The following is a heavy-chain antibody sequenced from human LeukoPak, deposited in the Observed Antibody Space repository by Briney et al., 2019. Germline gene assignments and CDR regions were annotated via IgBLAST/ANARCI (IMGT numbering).Heavy chain of an antibody. V-gene: IGHV1-2*02. CDR1: GYTFTGYY. CDR3: ARTLYIASAPGGFDY. J-gene: IGHJ4*02. CDR2: INPNSGGT. D-gene: IGHD3-16*01. Sequence: ASVKVSCKASGYTFTGYYMHWVRQAPGQGLEWMGWINPNSGGTNYAQKFQGRVTMTRDTSTGTVYMEVNALRSDDTAVYYRARTLYIASAPGGFDYWGQGTLVTVSS.